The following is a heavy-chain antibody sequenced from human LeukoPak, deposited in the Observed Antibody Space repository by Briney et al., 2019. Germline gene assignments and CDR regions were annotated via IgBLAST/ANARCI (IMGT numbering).Heavy chain of an antibody. CDR2: IMPLFNTA. V-gene: IGHV1-69*05. Sequence: SVKVSCKASGGTFSSYTITWVRQAPGQGLEWMGGIMPLFNTAIYAQQFQGRVTMTTDESTSTAYLELRSLRFEDTAMYYCARVDRSHFYLDVWGKGTTVTVSS. J-gene: IGHJ6*03. CDR1: GGTFSSYT. CDR3: ARVDRSHFYLDV.